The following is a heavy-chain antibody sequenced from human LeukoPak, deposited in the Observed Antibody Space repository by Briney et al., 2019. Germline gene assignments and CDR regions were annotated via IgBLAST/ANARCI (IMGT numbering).Heavy chain of an antibody. CDR3: ARGGGSDAFDI. Sequence: EASVKVSCKASGYTFTSYHMHWVRQAPGQGLEWMGIINPSGGNTGYAQKFQGRVTMTRDTSTSTVYMELSSLRSEDTAVYYCARGGGSDAFDIWGQGTMVTVSS. CDR2: INPSGGNT. V-gene: IGHV1-46*01. CDR1: GYTFTSYH. D-gene: IGHD2-15*01. J-gene: IGHJ3*02.